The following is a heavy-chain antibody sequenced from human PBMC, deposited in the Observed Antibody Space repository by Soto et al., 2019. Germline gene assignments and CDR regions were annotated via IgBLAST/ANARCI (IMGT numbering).Heavy chain of an antibody. CDR2: ISYDGRNK. J-gene: IGHJ2*01. CDR3: ARDGQGVDYLNWYFDL. D-gene: IGHD3-3*01. CDR1: GFTFSSYA. V-gene: IGHV3-30-3*01. Sequence: QVQLVESGGGVVRPGRCLRLSCAASGFTFSSYAMHWVRQAPGKGLEWVAVISYDGRNKYYAASVRGRLTISRDNSKNTRYPERNSVRAEDTTAYYCARDGQGVDYLNWYFDLWGRGTLVTVSS.